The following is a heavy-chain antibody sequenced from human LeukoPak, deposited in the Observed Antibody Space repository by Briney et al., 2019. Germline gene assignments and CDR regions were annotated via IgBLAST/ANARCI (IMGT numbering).Heavy chain of an antibody. CDR3: ARESMIVVVHDAFDI. D-gene: IGHD3-22*01. V-gene: IGHV3-21*01. Sequence: GGSLRLSCAASGFTLSYYSMNWVRQAPGKGLEWVSSITSSSTYIYYADSVKGRFTISRDNAKNSLYLQMNSLRAEDTAVYYCARESMIVVVHDAFDIWGQGTMVTVSS. CDR2: ITSSSTYI. J-gene: IGHJ3*02. CDR1: GFTLSYYS.